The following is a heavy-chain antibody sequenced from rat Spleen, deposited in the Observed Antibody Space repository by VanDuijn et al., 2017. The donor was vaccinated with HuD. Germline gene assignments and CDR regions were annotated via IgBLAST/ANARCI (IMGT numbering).Heavy chain of an antibody. CDR1: GFSFSNYS. Sequence: EVQLVESAGGLVQPGSPLKLSCAASGFSFSNYSMAWVRQAPTKGLEWVAYISTDGDTTHYRDSVKGRFTISRDNAKSTLYLQMDSLRSEDTTTYYCARRHYGYTDYFDYWGQGVMVTVSS. CDR3: ARRHYGYTDYFDY. D-gene: IGHD1-9*01. J-gene: IGHJ2*01. V-gene: IGHV5-25*01. CDR2: ISTDGDTT.